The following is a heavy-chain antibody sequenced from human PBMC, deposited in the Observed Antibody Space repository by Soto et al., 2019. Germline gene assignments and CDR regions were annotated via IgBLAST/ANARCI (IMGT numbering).Heavy chain of an antibody. D-gene: IGHD6-25*01. CDR3: AHRRGGNYFHY. CDR2: IYWDDDK. V-gene: IGHV2-5*02. Sequence: QITLKESGPTLVKPTQTLTLTCTFSGFSLSTSGVGVGWIRQPPGKALEWLALIYWDDDKRYSPSLKSRLTITQDTSKNQLVLTMTNMDPVDTATYYCAHRRGGNYFHYWGQGTLVTVSS. CDR1: GFSLSTSGVG. J-gene: IGHJ4*02.